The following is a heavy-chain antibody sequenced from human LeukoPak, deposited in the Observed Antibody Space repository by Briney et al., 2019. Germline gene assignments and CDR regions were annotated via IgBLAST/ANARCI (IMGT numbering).Heavy chain of an antibody. CDR3: AKDGTSYYYIYY. CDR2: IRYDGSNT. CDR1: GLTFSNYG. D-gene: IGHD2/OR15-2a*01. J-gene: IGHJ4*02. V-gene: IGHV3-30*02. Sequence: GGSLRLSCAASGLTFSNYGMHWVRQAPGKGLEWLAFIRYDGSNTYYADSVKGRFTVSRDDSKNTLYLQMNSLRGDDTAVYYCAKDGTSYYYIYYWGQGTLVTVSS.